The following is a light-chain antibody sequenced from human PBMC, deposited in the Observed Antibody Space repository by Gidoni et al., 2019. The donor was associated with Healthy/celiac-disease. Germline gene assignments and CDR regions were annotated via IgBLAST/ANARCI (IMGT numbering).Light chain of an antibody. CDR2: GAS. V-gene: IGKV3-20*01. CDR3: QQYGSSPALT. CDR1: QSVSSSY. J-gene: IGKJ4*01. Sequence: EIVLTQSPGTLSLSPGERATLACRASQSVSSSYLAWYQQKPGQAPRLLLYGASSRATDIPDRFSGSGSGTDFTLTISRLEPEDFAVYYCQQYGSSPALTFGGGTKVEIK.